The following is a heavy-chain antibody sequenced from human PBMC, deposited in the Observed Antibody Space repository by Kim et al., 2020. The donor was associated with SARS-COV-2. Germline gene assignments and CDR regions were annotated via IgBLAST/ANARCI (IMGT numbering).Heavy chain of an antibody. Sequence: SVKVSCKASGGTFSSYAISWVRQAPGQGLEWMGGIIPIFGTANYAQKFQGRVTITADESTSTAYMELSSLRSEDTAVYYCARVPGASSWAGEGIAVAPGVFDYWGQGTLVTVSS. CDR1: GGTFSSYA. J-gene: IGHJ4*02. CDR2: IIPIFGTA. D-gene: IGHD6-19*01. CDR3: ARVPGASSWAGEGIAVAPGVFDY. V-gene: IGHV1-69*13.